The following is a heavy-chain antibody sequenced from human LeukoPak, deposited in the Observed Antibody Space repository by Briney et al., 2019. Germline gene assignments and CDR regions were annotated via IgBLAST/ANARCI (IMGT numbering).Heavy chain of an antibody. Sequence: SETLSLTCAVYGGSFSGYYWSWIRQPPGKGLEWIGYIYYSGSTNYNPSLKSRVTISVDTSKNQFSLKLSSVTAADTAVYYCAREPYSSRDDAFDIWGQGTMVSVSS. CDR2: IYYSGST. V-gene: IGHV4-59*01. D-gene: IGHD6-13*01. CDR1: GGSFSGYY. CDR3: AREPYSSRDDAFDI. J-gene: IGHJ3*02.